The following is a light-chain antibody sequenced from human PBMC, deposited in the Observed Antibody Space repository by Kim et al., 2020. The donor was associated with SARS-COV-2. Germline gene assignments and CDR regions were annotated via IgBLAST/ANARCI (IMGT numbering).Light chain of an antibody. V-gene: IGLV1-47*02. Sequence: GQRVTISCSGSGSNVGRSSVHWYQQFPGTAPKLLIHGNDQRPSGVPDRFSGSKSGTSASLAISGLRSEDEADYYCSTWDHSLGAWVFGGGTQLTVL. CDR2: GND. J-gene: IGLJ3*02. CDR3: STWDHSLGAWV. CDR1: GSNVGRSS.